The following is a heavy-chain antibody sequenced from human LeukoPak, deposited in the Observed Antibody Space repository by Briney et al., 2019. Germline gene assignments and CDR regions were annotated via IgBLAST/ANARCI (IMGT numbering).Heavy chain of an antibody. D-gene: IGHD5-12*01. V-gene: IGHV1-69*05. CDR3: ARADSGYTEFDY. Sequence: SSVKVSCKASGGTFSSYAISWMRQAPGQGLEWMGGIIPIFGTANYAQKFQGRVTITTDESTSTAYMELSSLRSEDTAVYYCARADSGYTEFDYWGQGTLVTVSS. CDR1: GGTFSSYA. CDR2: IIPIFGTA. J-gene: IGHJ4*02.